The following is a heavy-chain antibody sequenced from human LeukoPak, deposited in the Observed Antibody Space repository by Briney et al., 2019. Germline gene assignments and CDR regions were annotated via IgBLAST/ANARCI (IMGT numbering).Heavy chain of an antibody. CDR2: ISAYNGHT. CDR1: GYTFTSYG. CDR3: ARGFPPRRNYDSSGYYSYYFDY. Sequence: GESLQISCKASGYTFTSYGLTWVRQAPGQGLEWMGWISAYNGHTKYPQKLQGRVTMTTDTSTSTAYMELRSLRSDDTAVYYCARGFPPRRNYDSSGYYSYYFDYWGQGTLVTVSS. V-gene: IGHV1-18*01. D-gene: IGHD3-22*01. J-gene: IGHJ4*02.